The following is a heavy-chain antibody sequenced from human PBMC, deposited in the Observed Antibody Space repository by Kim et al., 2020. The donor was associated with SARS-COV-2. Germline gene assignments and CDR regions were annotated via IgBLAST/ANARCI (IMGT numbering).Heavy chain of an antibody. CDR1: GYSFTSYW. D-gene: IGHD3-9*01. CDR3: ARRRYFDWLLGSGGWFDP. Sequence: GESLKISCKGSGYSFTSYWIGWVRQMPGKGLEWMGIIYPGDSDTRYSPSFQGQVTISADKSISTAYLQWSSLKASDTAMYYCARRRYFDWLLGSGGWFDPWGQGTLVTVSS. V-gene: IGHV5-51*01. J-gene: IGHJ5*02. CDR2: IYPGDSDT.